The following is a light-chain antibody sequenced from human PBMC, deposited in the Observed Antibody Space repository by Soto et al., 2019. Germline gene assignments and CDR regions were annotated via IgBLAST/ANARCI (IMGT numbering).Light chain of an antibody. CDR2: GAS. V-gene: IGKV3-15*01. J-gene: IGKJ2*01. Sequence: EIVMTQSPATLSVSPGERATLSCRASQSVSSNLAWYQQKPGQAPRLLIYGASTRATGITARFNGSGSGTEFTLTISSMQSEDFAVYYCQQYNNWPPYTFGQGTKLEIK. CDR1: QSVSSN. CDR3: QQYNNWPPYT.